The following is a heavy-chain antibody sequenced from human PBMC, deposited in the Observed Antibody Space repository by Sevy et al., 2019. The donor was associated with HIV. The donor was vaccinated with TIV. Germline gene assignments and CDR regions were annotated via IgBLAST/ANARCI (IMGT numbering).Heavy chain of an antibody. J-gene: IGHJ5*02. CDR1: GFTFSSYD. V-gene: IGHV3-48*03. CDR2: ISSGGSSI. D-gene: IGHD2-8*01. CDR3: TRNGGAFDNGFDP. Sequence: GGSLRLSCTASGFTFSSYDMNWVRQAPGKGLEWVSKISSGGSSIYYGDSVKGRFTISRDNAKNSLNLQMNSLGAEDTAVYYCTRNGGAFDNGFDPWGQGTLVTVSS.